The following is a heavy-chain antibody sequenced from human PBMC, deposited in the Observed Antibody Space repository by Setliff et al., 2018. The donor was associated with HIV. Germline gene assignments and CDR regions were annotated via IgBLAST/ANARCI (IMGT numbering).Heavy chain of an antibody. J-gene: IGHJ4*02. CDR1: GGSISSGTYY. V-gene: IGHV4-30-4*08. Sequence: SETLSLTCTVAGGSISSGTYYWSWIRQHPGKGLEWIGYIYYSGSTYYNPSLKSRVTISVDTSKNQFSLRPTSVTAADTAVYFCARLRITMIMMLNYFDYWGQGTLVTVSS. D-gene: IGHD3-22*01. CDR3: ARLRITMIMMLNYFDY. CDR2: IYYSGST.